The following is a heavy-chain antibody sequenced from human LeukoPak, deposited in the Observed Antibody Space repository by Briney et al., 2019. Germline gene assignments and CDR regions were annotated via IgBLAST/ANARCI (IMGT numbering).Heavy chain of an antibody. CDR2: ISAYNGNT. CDR3: ARDYESRDGSGEFDP. Sequence: ASVKVSCKASGYTFTGYYMHWVRQAPGQGLEWMGWISAYNGNTNYAQKLQGRVTMTTDTSTSTAYMELRSLRSDDTAVYYCARDYESRDGSGEFDPWGQGTLVTVSS. CDR1: GYTFTGYY. J-gene: IGHJ5*02. V-gene: IGHV1-18*04. D-gene: IGHD3-10*01.